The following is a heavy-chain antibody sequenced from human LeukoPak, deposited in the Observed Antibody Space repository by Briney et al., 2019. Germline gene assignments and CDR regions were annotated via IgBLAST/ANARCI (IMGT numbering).Heavy chain of an antibody. CDR2: ISPNTGGT. CDR1: GYTFTDYN. Sequence: ASVKVSCKASGYTFTDYNIHWVRQAPGQAREWMGWISPNTGGTRYAQEYQGRVTVTRDTSISTAYMELSRLRSDDTAMYYCARPVLRLSGAFEFWGQGTPVIVSS. V-gene: IGHV1-2*02. D-gene: IGHD3-16*01. CDR3: ARPVLRLSGAFEF. J-gene: IGHJ4*02.